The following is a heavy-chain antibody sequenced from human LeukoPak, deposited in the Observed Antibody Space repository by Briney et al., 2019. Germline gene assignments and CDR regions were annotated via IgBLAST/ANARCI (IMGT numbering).Heavy chain of an antibody. Sequence: SETLSLTCAVYGGSFSGYYWSWIRQPPGKGLEWIGQIHHGGSANYNPSLRSRVTMSIDTSKNQFSLILSSVTAADTAVYYCARHGSYHFDYWGQGALVTVSS. V-gene: IGHV4-34*01. CDR1: GGSFSGYY. J-gene: IGHJ4*02. CDR3: ARHGSYHFDY. D-gene: IGHD3-10*01. CDR2: IHHGGSA.